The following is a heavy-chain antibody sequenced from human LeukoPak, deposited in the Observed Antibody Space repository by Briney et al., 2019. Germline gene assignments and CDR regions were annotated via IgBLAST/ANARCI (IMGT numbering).Heavy chain of an antibody. CDR3: ARGEEQWLAPDY. Sequence: EASVKVSCKASGYTFTDRYMHWVRQAPGQGLEWMGWINLKSGGTNYVQKFQGRVTMTRDMSISTAYMELSRLTSDDTAVYYCARGEEQWLAPDYWGQGTLVTVSS. D-gene: IGHD6-19*01. V-gene: IGHV1-2*02. CDR1: GYTFTDRY. J-gene: IGHJ4*02. CDR2: INLKSGGT.